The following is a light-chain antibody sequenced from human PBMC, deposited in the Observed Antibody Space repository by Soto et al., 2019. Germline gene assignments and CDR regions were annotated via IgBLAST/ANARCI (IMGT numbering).Light chain of an antibody. CDR2: DGS. V-gene: IGKV1-5*01. J-gene: IGKJ1*01. Sequence: DIQMTQSPATLSASLGDRVTITCRASQTINRWLAWYQQKPRKAPKLLIYDGSTLQSGVPSRFSGSGSGTDFTLTISCLQSEDFATYYCQQYYSYPQTFGQGTKVDI. CDR3: QQYYSYPQT. CDR1: QTINRW.